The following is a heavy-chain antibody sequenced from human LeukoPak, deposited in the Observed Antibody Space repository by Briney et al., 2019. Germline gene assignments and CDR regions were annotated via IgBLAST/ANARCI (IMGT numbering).Heavy chain of an antibody. V-gene: IGHV3-48*04. CDR3: TTPESFDY. CDR1: GFTFSNFW. J-gene: IGHJ4*02. CDR2: ISNSGGTI. Sequence: GGSLRLSCAASGFTFSNFWMTWVRQAPGKGLEWLSYISNSGGTIYYADSVKGRFTISRDNAKNSLYLQMNSLRAEDTAIYYCTTPESFDYWGQGTLVTVSS. D-gene: IGHD1-14*01.